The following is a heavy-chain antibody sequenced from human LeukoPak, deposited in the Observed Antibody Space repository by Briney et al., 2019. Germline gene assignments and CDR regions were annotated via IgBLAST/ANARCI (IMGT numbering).Heavy chain of an antibody. CDR2: INPNSGGT. J-gene: IGHJ4*02. V-gene: IGHV1-2*04. CDR3: ARGSKSYYYDSSGFDY. Sequence: ASVKVSCTASGYTFTGYYMHWVRQAPGQGLEWMGWINPNSGGTNYAQKFQGWVTMTRDTSISTAYMELSRLRSDDTAVYYCARGSKSYYYDSSGFDYWGQGTLVTVSS. D-gene: IGHD3-22*01. CDR1: GYTFTGYY.